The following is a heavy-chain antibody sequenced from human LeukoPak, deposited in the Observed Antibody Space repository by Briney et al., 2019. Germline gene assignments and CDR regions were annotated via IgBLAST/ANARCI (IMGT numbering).Heavy chain of an antibody. CDR1: GGTFSSYA. CDR3: ARASSGYYYVGRGDFDY. D-gene: IGHD3-22*01. J-gene: IGHJ4*02. CDR2: IIPIFGTA. Sequence: ASVKVSCKASGGTFSSYAISWVRQAPGQGLEWMGGIIPIFGTANYAQKFQGRVTITADESTSTAYMELSSLRSEDTAVYYCARASSGYYYVGRGDFDYWGQGTLVTVSS. V-gene: IGHV1-69*13.